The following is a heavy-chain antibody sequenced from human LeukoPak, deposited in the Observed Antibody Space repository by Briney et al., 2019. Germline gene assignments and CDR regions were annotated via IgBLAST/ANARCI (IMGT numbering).Heavy chain of an antibody. Sequence: ASVTVSCKASGYTFTGYYMHWVRQAPGQGLEWMGLINPNSGGTNYAQKFQGRVTMTRDTSISTAYMELSRLRSDDTAVYYCARAGWYCSGGSCLVDWFDPWGQGTLVTVSS. CDR3: ARAGWYCSGGSCLVDWFDP. CDR1: GYTFTGYY. J-gene: IGHJ5*02. CDR2: INPNSGGT. D-gene: IGHD2-15*01. V-gene: IGHV1-2*02.